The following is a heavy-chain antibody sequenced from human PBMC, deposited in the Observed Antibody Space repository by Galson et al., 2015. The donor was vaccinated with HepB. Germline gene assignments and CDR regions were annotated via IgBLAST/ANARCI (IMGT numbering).Heavy chain of an antibody. D-gene: IGHD4-17*01. Sequence: QSGAEVKKPGESLRISCKGSGYSFTSYWISWVRQMPGKGLEWMGRIDPSDSYTNYSPSFQGHVTISADKSISTAYLQWSSLKASDTAMYYCASDMPATVTTASLGGDAFDIWGQGTMVTVSS. CDR3: ASDMPATVTTASLGGDAFDI. J-gene: IGHJ3*02. CDR1: GYSFTSYW. CDR2: IDPSDSYT. V-gene: IGHV5-10-1*01.